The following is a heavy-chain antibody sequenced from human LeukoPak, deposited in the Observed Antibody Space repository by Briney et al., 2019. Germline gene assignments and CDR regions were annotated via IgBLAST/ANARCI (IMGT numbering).Heavy chain of an antibody. D-gene: IGHD4-17*01. J-gene: IGHJ5*02. CDR1: GSSISSGGYY. CDR3: ARDQDTSTVGWFDP. V-gene: IGHV4-31*03. CDR2: IYYSGST. Sequence: SQTLSLTCTVSGSSISSGGYYWSWIRQHPGKGLEWIGYIYYSGSTYYNPSLKSRVTISVDTSKDQFSLKLSSVTAADTAVYYCARDQDTSTVGWFDPWGQGTLVTVSS.